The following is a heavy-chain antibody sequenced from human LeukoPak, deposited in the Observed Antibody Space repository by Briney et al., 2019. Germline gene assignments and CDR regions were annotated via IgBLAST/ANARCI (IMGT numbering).Heavy chain of an antibody. Sequence: GRSLRLSCAASGFTFDDYAMHWVRQAPGKGLEWVSGISWNSGSIACADSVKGRFTISRDNAKNSLYLQMNSLRSEDTAVYYCARRELAGSTAYFDYWGQGTLVTVSS. J-gene: IGHJ4*02. CDR3: ARRELAGSTAYFDY. D-gene: IGHD1-26*01. CDR1: GFTFDDYA. V-gene: IGHV3-9*01. CDR2: ISWNSGSI.